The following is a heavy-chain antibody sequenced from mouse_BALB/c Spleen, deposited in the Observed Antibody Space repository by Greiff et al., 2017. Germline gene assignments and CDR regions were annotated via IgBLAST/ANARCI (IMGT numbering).Heavy chain of an antibody. V-gene: IGHV1-54*01. J-gene: IGHJ2*01. CDR3: AKKGAYGNYGY. CDR2: INPGSGGT. CDR1: GYAFTNYL. D-gene: IGHD2-1*01. Sequence: QVQLQQPGAELVRPGTSVKVSCKASGYAFTNYLIEWVKQRPGQGLEWIGVINPGSGGTNYNEKFKGKATLTADKSSSTAYMQLSSLTSDDSAVYFCAKKGAYGNYGYWGQGTTLTVSS.